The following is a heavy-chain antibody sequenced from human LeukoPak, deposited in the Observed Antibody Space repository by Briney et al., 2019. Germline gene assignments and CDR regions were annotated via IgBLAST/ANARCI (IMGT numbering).Heavy chain of an antibody. CDR1: GFTFSDYT. V-gene: IGHV3-48*04. CDR3: AELGITMIGGV. Sequence: GGSLRLSCEASGFTFSDYTMNWVRQAPGKGLEWVSYISSSGSTIYYADSVKGRFTISRDNAKNSLYLQMNSLRAEDTAVYYCAELGITMIGGVWGKGTTVTISS. J-gene: IGHJ6*04. D-gene: IGHD3-10*02. CDR2: ISSSGSTI.